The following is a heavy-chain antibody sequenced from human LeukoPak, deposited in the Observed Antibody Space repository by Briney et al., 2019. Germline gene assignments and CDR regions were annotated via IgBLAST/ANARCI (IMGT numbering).Heavy chain of an antibody. J-gene: IGHJ4*02. V-gene: IGHV3-74*01. CDR3: ARGGYSYGYFDY. D-gene: IGHD5-18*01. Sequence: PGGSLRLSCAASGFTFSSYWMHWVRQAPGKGLVWVSRINSAGSSTSYADSVKGRFTISRDNAKNTLYLQMNSLRAEDTAVYYCARGGYSYGYFDYWGQGTLVTVSS. CDR2: INSAGSST. CDR1: GFTFSSYW.